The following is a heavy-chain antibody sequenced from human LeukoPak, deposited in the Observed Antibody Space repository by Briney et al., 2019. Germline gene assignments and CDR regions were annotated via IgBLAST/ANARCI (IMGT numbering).Heavy chain of an antibody. J-gene: IGHJ4*02. CDR1: GGSISSSNW. Sequence: PETLSLTCAVSGGSISSSNWWSWVRQPPGKGLEWIGEIHHSGSTNYNPSLKSRLIISVDKSKNQFSLNLSSVTAADTAMYYCAGYMVREITSPFYFDYWGQGTLVTVSS. D-gene: IGHD3-10*01. CDR2: IHHSGST. CDR3: AGYMVREITSPFYFDY. V-gene: IGHV4-4*03.